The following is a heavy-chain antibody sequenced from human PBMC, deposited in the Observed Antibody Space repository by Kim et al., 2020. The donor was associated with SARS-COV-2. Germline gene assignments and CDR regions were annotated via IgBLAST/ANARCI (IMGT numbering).Heavy chain of an antibody. V-gene: IGHV4-34*01. J-gene: IGHJ4*02. CDR1: GGSFSGYY. CDR2: SNHSCST. Sequence: SETLSLTCAVYGGSFSGYYWCWIRQRPGQGLELVGVSNHSCSTSYNSTPKSRGSISVYTSKNQNSLKLNSVTVADTAASYCSCGPGIAVAVCFDYWGQAT. CDR3: SCGPGIAVAVCFDY. D-gene: IGHD6-19*01.